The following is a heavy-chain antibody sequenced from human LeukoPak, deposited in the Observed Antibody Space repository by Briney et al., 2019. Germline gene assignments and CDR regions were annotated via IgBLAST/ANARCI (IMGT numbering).Heavy chain of an antibody. D-gene: IGHD2-2*01. V-gene: IGHV1-2*02. CDR1: GYTFTDYY. CDR3: ARANFLYCSSSTCLFDY. CDR2: INPNDGDT. J-gene: IGHJ4*02. Sequence: AASVTVSCKASGYTFTDYYMHWVRQAPGQGFGWMGWINPNDGDTNYAQKFQGRVTMTRDTSISTAHMEVSRLRSDDTAVYYCARANFLYCSSSTCLFDYWGQGTLVTVSS.